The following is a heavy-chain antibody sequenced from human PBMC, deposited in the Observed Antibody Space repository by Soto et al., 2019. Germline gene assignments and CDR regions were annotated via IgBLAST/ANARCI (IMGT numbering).Heavy chain of an antibody. CDR2: IHPSGST. D-gene: IGHD1-1*01. CDR1: GGSLSDYY. Sequence: QVQLQQWGAGLLKPSETLSLTCAVSGGSLSDYYCPWIRQSPGKGLEWIGEIHPSGSTYYNPSLRSRVTISVDTSKNQFSLKLTSLAAADTAIYGSARGRNEYKMGNFWGHGTTVNVSS. CDR3: ARGRNEYKMGNF. V-gene: IGHV4-34*01. J-gene: IGHJ6*02.